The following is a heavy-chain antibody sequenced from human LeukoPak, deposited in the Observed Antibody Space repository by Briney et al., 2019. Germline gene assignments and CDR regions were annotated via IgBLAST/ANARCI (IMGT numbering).Heavy chain of an antibody. CDR2: INPSGGST. V-gene: IGHV1-46*01. D-gene: IGHD4-11*01. Sequence: ASVKVSCKASGYTFTSYYMHWVRQAPGQGLEWMGIINPSGGSTSYAQKFQGRVTMTRYMSTSTVYMELSNLRSEDTAVYYCERMYSNYVFDYWGQGTLVTVSS. CDR3: ERMYSNYVFDY. CDR1: GYTFTSYY. J-gene: IGHJ4*02.